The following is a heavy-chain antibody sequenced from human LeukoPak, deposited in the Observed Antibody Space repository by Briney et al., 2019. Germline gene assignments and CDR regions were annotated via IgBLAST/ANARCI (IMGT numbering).Heavy chain of an antibody. J-gene: IGHJ6*02. CDR1: GVSISNRTSY. D-gene: IGHD3-9*01. CDR2: LYYSRRT. V-gene: IGHV4-31*01. CDR3: ARGGYDILTGYMDV. Sequence: SQTLSLTCTVSGVSISNRTSYWSWIRQHPGKGLVWHGYLYYSRRTYYNPSLKSLVSISVDSSKNQFSLKVSSVSAADTAVYYCARGGYDILTGYMDVWGQGTTVTVSS.